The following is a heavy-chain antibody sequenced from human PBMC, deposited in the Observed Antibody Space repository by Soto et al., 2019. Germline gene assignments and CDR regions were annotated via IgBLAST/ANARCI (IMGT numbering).Heavy chain of an antibody. CDR2: ISGSGGST. J-gene: IGHJ5*02. Sequence: GGSLRLSCAASGFTFSSYAMSWVRQAPGKGLEWVSAISGSGGSTYYADSVKGRFTISRDNSKNTLYLQMNSLRAEDTAVYYCAKDPYSSGNFGSDNWFDPWGQGTLVTVSS. CDR1: GFTFSSYA. D-gene: IGHD6-19*01. CDR3: AKDPYSSGNFGSDNWFDP. V-gene: IGHV3-23*01.